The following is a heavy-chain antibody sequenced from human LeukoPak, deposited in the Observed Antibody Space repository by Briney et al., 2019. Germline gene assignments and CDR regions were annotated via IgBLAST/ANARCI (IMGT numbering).Heavy chain of an antibody. CDR3: AKDNSAEVVATIDDRFDC. J-gene: IGHJ4*02. V-gene: IGHV3-9*01. CDR2: ISWNSGSI. D-gene: IGHD1-26*01. Sequence: GRSLRLSCAASGFTFDDDAMQWVRQARGKGLEWVSGISWNSGSIGYADSVKGRFTISRDNANNSLYLQMNSLRAEDTPLYYCAKDNSAEVVATIDDRFDCWRQGTLITVSS. CDR1: GFTFDDDA.